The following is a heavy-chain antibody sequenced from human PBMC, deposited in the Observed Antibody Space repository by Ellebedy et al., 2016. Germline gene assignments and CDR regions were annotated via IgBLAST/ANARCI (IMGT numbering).Heavy chain of an antibody. CDR2: INPSGGTT. CDR3: ARDSKGLIPGAITFYFDS. CDR1: GYTFTEYY. V-gene: IGHV1-46*01. D-gene: IGHD2-2*01. J-gene: IGHJ4*02. Sequence: ASVKVSXKASGYTFTEYYIHWVRQAPGQGLEWMGIINPSGGTTNYAETFEARVTMTRDTSTSTVYMELRSLTSDDTAVYYCARDSKGLIPGAITFYFDSWGQGTLVTVSS.